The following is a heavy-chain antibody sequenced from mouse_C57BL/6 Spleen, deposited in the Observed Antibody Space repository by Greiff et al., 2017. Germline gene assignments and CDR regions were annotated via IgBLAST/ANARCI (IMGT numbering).Heavy chain of an antibody. Sequence: VQLQQSGAELVRPGASVKLSCTASGFNIKDDYMHWVKQRPEQGLEWIGWIDPENGDTEYASKFQGKATITADTSSNTAYLQLSSLTSEDTAVYYCTPDGYYAAYWGQGTLVTVSA. CDR3: TPDGYYAAY. D-gene: IGHD2-3*01. J-gene: IGHJ3*01. CDR1: GFNIKDDY. V-gene: IGHV14-4*01. CDR2: IDPENGDT.